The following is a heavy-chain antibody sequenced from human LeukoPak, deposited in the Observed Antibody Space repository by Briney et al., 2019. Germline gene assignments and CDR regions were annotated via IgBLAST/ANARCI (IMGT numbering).Heavy chain of an antibody. D-gene: IGHD6-13*01. V-gene: IGHV5-51*01. J-gene: IGHJ4*02. CDR3: AIGIAAAATISEFDY. CDR1: GSYFTSYW. Sequence: GGSLKIFCKGSGSYFTSYWIGWVRPMPGKGPEWMGIIYPGDSDTSYSPSFQAQATISADKSISTAYLQSSSLKASYTAMYYCAIGIAAAATISEFDYWGQGTLVTVSS. CDR2: IYPGDSDT.